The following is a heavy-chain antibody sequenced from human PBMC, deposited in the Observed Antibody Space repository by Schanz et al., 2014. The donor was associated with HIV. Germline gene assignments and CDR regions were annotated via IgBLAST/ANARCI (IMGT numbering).Heavy chain of an antibody. V-gene: IGHV1-69*06. CDR1: GGTFSSSA. Sequence: QVQLVQSGAEVKKPGSSVKVSCKASGGTFSSSAISWVRQAPGQGLEWMGGIIPIFDTTNYAQKFQGRVTITADKSTSTVYMDLSSLRSEDTAVYYCARTYTGDWSTGADWGQGTLVTVSS. CDR3: ARTYTGDWSTGAD. CDR2: IIPIFDTT. J-gene: IGHJ4*02. D-gene: IGHD2-21*02.